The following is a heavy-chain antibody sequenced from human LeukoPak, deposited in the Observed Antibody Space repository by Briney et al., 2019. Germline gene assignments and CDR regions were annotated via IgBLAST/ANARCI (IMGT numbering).Heavy chain of an antibody. CDR3: ARSYGGYVLDE. J-gene: IGHJ4*02. V-gene: IGHV4-59*02. CDR1: GGSVSSLY. Sequence: PSETLSLTCLVSGGSVSSLYWHWIRQSPEKGLEWVGYAYSTGGAKYNPSLKNRVTMSFDTPKNQFSLKLTSVTAADTAVYFCARSYGGYVLDEWGQGTLAVVSS. CDR2: AYSTGGA. D-gene: IGHD5-12*01.